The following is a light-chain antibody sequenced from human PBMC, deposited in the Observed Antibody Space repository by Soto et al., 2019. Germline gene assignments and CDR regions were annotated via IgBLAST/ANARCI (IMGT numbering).Light chain of an antibody. CDR1: QSLAYIDGNTY. J-gene: IGKJ2*01. Sequence: DVVMTQSPLSLPVTLGQPASISCRSSQSLAYIDGNTYLNWFHQRPGQSPRRLIYQVSNRDSGGPDRFRGIGSCTDFTLKISRVEADDVGVYYCMQGTHWPPYTFGQGTKLEIK. V-gene: IGKV2-30*01. CDR2: QVS. CDR3: MQGTHWPPYT.